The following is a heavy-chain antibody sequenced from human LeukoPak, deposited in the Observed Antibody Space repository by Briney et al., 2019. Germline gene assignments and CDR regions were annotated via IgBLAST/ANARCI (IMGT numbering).Heavy chain of an antibody. Sequence: GGSLRLSCAASGFTFSSYEINWVRQAPGKGLEWVSYISSGGNYRYYADSVKGRFTISRDNARNSLYLQMNSLRAEDTAVYSCARFSNYYVSGNNGWAFDMWGQGTMVTVSS. D-gene: IGHD3-10*01. CDR3: ARFSNYYVSGNNGWAFDM. V-gene: IGHV3-48*03. CDR2: ISSGGNYR. J-gene: IGHJ3*02. CDR1: GFTFSSYE.